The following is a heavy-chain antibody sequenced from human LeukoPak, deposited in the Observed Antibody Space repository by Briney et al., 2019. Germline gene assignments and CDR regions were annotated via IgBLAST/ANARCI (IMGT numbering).Heavy chain of an antibody. CDR1: GFTFSDSY. J-gene: IGHJ4*02. D-gene: IGHD6-13*01. CDR2: ISTGSIYK. CDR3: ARVSPDSSSWYGTYYFDY. V-gene: IGHV3-11*06. Sequence: GGSLRLSCAASGFTFSDSYMSWIRQAPGKGLEWVSYISTGSIYKKYADSVQGRFTISRDNAKNSLYLQMNSLRVDDTAVYYCARVSPDSSSWYGTYYFDYWGQRTLVTVSS.